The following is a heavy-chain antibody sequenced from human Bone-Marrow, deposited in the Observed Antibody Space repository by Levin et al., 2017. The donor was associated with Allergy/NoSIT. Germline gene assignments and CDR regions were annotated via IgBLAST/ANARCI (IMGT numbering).Heavy chain of an antibody. CDR1: DDSMSTYY. V-gene: IGHV4-59*08. J-gene: IGHJ6*03. CDR3: ARTPHYYGSGSYSNPSYYYYHMDV. D-gene: IGHD3-10*01. Sequence: ASETLSLTCAVSDDSMSTYYWSWIRQPPGKGLEWIGYIYGSGSAHYNPSLKSRVTISVDTSSNQLSLRLSSVTASDTAVYYCARTPHYYGSGSYSNPSYYYYHMDVWGGGTTVTVSS. CDR2: IYGSGSA.